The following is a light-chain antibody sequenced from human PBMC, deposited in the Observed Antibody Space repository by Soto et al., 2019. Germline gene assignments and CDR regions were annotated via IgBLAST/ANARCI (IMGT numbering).Light chain of an antibody. V-gene: IGLV1-40*01. J-gene: IGLJ1*01. CDR3: QSYDSSLTALYV. CDR1: SSNIGAGYD. Sequence: QSALTQPPSVSGAPGQRVTTSCTGSSSNIGAGYDVQWYQQLPGTAPKLLMYGNSNRPSGVPDRFSGSKSGTSASLAITGLQAEDEADYYCQSYDSSLTALYVFGIGTKVTVL. CDR2: GNS.